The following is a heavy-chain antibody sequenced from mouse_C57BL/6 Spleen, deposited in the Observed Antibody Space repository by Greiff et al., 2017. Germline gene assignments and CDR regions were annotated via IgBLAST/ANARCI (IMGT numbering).Heavy chain of an antibody. CDR1: GYTFTDYY. CDR3: ARRRSPSPDYFDY. V-gene: IGHV1-26*01. Sequence: EVQLQQSGPERVKPGASVKISCKASGYTFTDYYMNWVKQSHGKSLEWIGDINPNNGGTSYNQKFKGKATLTVDKSSSTAYMELRSLTSEDYAVYYCARRRSPSPDYFDYWGQGTTLTVSS. CDR2: INPNNGGT. J-gene: IGHJ2*01.